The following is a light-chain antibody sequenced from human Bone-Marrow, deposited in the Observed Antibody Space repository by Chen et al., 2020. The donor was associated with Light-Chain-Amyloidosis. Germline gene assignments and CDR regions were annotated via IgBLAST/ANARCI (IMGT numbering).Light chain of an antibody. J-gene: IGKJ3*01. CDR1: QSISNH. CDR3: QQGYSAPFT. V-gene: IGKV1-39*01. CDR2: AAT. Sequence: DIQMTQSPSSLSASVGDRVTITCRASQSISNHLNWYQQQPGKAPNLLIFAATSLQSGVPGRFSGSESGTDFTLTINGLQPEDFATYCCQQGYSAPFTFGPGTRVDI.